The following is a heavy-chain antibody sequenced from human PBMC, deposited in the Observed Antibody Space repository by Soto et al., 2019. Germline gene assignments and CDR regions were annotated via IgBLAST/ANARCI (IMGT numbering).Heavy chain of an antibody. V-gene: IGHV4-30-2*01. CDR3: ARAMTTVATIDY. J-gene: IGHJ4*02. D-gene: IGHD4-17*01. CDR2: IYHSGST. Sequence: PSETLSLTCAVSGGSISSGGYSWSWIRQPPGKGLEWIGYIYHSGSTYYNPSLKSRVTISVDRSKNQFSLKLSSVTAADTAVYYCARAMTTVATIDYWGQGTLGTVSS. CDR1: GGSISSGGYS.